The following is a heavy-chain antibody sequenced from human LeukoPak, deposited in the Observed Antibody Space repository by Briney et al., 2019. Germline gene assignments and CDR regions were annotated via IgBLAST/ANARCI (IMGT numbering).Heavy chain of an antibody. CDR3: AKDPYSVPAWWLYDY. J-gene: IGHJ4*02. V-gene: IGHV3-23*01. D-gene: IGHD2-2*01. CDR2: ISGSGDAT. Sequence: GGSLRLSCAASGFTFSSFAMSCVRQAPGKGLEWVSSISGSGDATYYADSVKGRFTFSRDNSKNTLYMQMNSLRAEDTAVYYCAKDPYSVPAWWLYDYWGQGTLVTVSS. CDR1: GFTFSSFA.